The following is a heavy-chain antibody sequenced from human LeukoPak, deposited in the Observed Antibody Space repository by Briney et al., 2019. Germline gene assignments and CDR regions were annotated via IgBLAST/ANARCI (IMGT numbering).Heavy chain of an antibody. J-gene: IGHJ4*02. CDR3: ARDDYGDYTFDY. V-gene: IGHV3-74*01. D-gene: IGHD4-17*01. CDR1: GFTFSSYW. CDR2: INSDGSST. Sequence: GGSLRLSCAASGFTFSSYWMHWVRQAPGKGLVWVPRINSDGSSTSYADSVKGRLTISRDNAKNTLYLQMNSLRAEDTAVYYCARDDYGDYTFDYWGQGTLVTVSS.